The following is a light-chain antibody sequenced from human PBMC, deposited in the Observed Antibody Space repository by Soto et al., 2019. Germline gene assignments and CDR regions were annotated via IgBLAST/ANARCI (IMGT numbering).Light chain of an antibody. CDR3: HQYTGYSPWT. V-gene: IGKV1-5*01. Sequence: DVPITQSPSTLSSSDGERFPITWRASQIISSWLAWYQQKPGKAPKLLIYGASSLESGVPSRFSGSGSGTEFTLTISSLQPDDFATYYRHQYTGYSPWTVGQGTKVEIK. CDR1: QIISSW. J-gene: IGKJ1*01. CDR2: GAS.